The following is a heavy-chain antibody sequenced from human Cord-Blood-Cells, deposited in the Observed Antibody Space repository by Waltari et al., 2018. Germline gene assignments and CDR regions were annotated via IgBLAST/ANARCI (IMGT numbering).Heavy chain of an antibody. J-gene: IGHJ4*02. CDR3: ATDSAARSGFDY. D-gene: IGHD6-6*01. CDR2: FDPEDGET. V-gene: IGHV1-24*01. CDR1: GYTLTELS. Sequence: QVQLVQSGAEVKKPGASVKVPCKVSGYTLTELSMHWVRQAPGKGLDGMGGFDPEDGETIYAQKFQGRVTMTEDTSTDTAYMELSSLRSEDTAVYYCATDSAARSGFDYWGQGTLVTVSS.